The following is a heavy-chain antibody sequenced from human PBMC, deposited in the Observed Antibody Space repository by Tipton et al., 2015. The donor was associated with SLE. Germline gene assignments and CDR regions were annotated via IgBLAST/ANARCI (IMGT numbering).Heavy chain of an antibody. V-gene: IGHV4-59*11. Sequence: TLSLTCKVSGGSISSHYWSWIRQAPGKGLEWIGYISNSETTNYNPSLKSRVTISVDTSKNQFSLKLRSVTAADTAVYYCAGAWQGYCSGGTCYVLDYWGQGTLVTVSS. CDR1: GGSISSHY. J-gene: IGHJ4*02. CDR2: ISNSETT. D-gene: IGHD2-15*01. CDR3: AGAWQGYCSGGTCYVLDY.